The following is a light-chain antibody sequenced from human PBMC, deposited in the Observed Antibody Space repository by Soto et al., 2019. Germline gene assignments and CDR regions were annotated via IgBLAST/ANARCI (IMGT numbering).Light chain of an antibody. CDR3: QQYDNSVWT. CDR2: GAS. CDR1: QSVSSNF. J-gene: IGKJ1*01. V-gene: IGKV3-20*01. Sequence: EIVLTQSPGTLSLSPGERATLSCRASQSVSSNFLAWYQEKLGQAPRLLIYGASTRATGIPARFSGSGSGTDFTLTISRLEPEDLAVYYCQQYDNSVWTFGQGTKVDIK.